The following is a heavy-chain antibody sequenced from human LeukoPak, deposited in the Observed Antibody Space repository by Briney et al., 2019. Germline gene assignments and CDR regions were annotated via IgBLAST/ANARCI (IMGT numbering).Heavy chain of an antibody. CDR2: IYYSGST. CDR1: GGSISSYY. CDR3: ARDVWVRGVIISDY. D-gene: IGHD3-10*01. Sequence: SETLSLTCTVSGGSISSYYWSWIRQPPGKGLEWIGYIYYSGSTNYNPSLKSRVTISVDTSKNQFSLKLSSVTAADTAIYYCARDVWVRGVIISDYWGQGTLVTVSS. J-gene: IGHJ4*02. V-gene: IGHV4-59*12.